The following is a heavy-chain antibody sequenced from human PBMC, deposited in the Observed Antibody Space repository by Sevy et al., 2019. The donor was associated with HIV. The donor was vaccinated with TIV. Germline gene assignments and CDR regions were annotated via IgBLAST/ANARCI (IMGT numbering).Heavy chain of an antibody. V-gene: IGHV3-7*01. D-gene: IGHD3-9*01. CDR1: GFSFSKYW. CDR2: IKEDGSQK. J-gene: IGHJ4*02. CDR3: ARDPDILSGYPSHYFDY. Sequence: GGSLRLSCAASGFSFSKYWMSWVRQAPGKGLEWVANIKEDGSQKNYLESVKGRFTISRDKAKNLLYLQMNNLRADDTAVYYWARDPDILSGYPSHYFDYWGQGTLVTVSS.